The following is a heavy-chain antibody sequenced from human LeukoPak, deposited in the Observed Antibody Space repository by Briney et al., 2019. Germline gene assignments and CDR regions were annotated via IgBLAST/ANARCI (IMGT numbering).Heavy chain of an antibody. CDR2: ISWNSGNI. CDR3: AKDSPGVIAAQDV. J-gene: IGHJ6*04. D-gene: IGHD6-6*01. V-gene: IGHV3-9*01. CDR1: GFTFDDYA. Sequence: GGSLRLSCAASGFTFDDYAMHWVRQAPGKGLEWVSGISWNSGNIDYADSVKGRFTISRDNSKNTLYLQMNSLRAEDTAVYYCAKDSPGVIAAQDVWGKGTTVTVSS.